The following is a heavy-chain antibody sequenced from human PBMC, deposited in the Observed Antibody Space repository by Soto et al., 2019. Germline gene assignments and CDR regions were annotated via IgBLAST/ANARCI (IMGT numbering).Heavy chain of an antibody. V-gene: IGHV4-4*02. CDR2: IYHSGST. D-gene: IGHD6-6*01. CDR1: GGSISSSNW. J-gene: IGHJ6*02. Sequence: SETLSLTCAVSGGSISSSNWWSWVRQPPGKGLEWIGEIYHSGSTNYNPSLKSRLTISVDKSKNQFSLKLSSVTAADTAVYYCARAEYSSSSGISDYGMDVWGQGTTVTVSS. CDR3: ARAEYSSSSGISDYGMDV.